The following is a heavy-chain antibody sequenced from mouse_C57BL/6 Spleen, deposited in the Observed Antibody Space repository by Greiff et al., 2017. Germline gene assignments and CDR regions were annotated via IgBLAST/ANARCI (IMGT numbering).Heavy chain of an antibody. CDR3: ARAYDWAFAY. Sequence: QVQLQQSGPELVKPGASVKISCKASGYAFSSSWMNWVKQRPGKGLEWIGRIYPGDGDTNYNGKFKGKATLTADKSSSTAYMQLSSLTSEDSAVYFCARAYDWAFAYRGQGTLVTVSA. CDR2: IYPGDGDT. D-gene: IGHD2-12*01. V-gene: IGHV1-82*01. J-gene: IGHJ3*01. CDR1: GYAFSSSW.